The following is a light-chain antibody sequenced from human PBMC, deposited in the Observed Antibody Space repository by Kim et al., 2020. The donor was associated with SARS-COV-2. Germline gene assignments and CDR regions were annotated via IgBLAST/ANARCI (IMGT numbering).Light chain of an antibody. CDR3: QNYNSYSART. CDR1: QNIDSL. Sequence: SVGDRVTITCRDAQNIDSLLAWYQQKPGKAPNLLIFKTSILHSGVPSRFSGSGSGTEFTLTISSLQPDDFATYYCQNYNSYSARTFGQGTKVDIK. J-gene: IGKJ1*01. V-gene: IGKV1-5*03. CDR2: KTS.